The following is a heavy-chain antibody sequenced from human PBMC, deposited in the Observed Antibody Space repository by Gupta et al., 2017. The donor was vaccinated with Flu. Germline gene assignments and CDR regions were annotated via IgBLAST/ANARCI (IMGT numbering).Heavy chain of an antibody. J-gene: IGHJ5*02. Sequence: GLEWIGYIYYSGSTYYNPSLKSRVTISVDTSKNQFSLKLSSVTAADTAVYYCARAGGGYCSSTSCYNNWFDPWGQGTLVTVSS. CDR2: IYYSGST. CDR3: ARAGGGYCSSTSCYNNWFDP. D-gene: IGHD2-2*01. V-gene: IGHV4-31*02.